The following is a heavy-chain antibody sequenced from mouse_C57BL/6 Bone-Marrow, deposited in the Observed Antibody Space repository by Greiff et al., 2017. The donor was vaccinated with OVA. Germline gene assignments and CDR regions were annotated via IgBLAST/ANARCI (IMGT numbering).Heavy chain of an antibody. CDR1: GFNIKDDY. J-gene: IGHJ3*01. Sequence: VQLQQSGAELVRPGASVKLSCTASGFNIKDDYMHWVKQRPEQGLEWIGWIDPENGDTEYASKFQGKATITADTSSNTAYLHLSSLTSEDTAVYYCTPYYPAWFAYWGQGTLVTVSA. D-gene: IGHD1-1*01. V-gene: IGHV14-4*01. CDR2: IDPENGDT. CDR3: TPYYPAWFAY.